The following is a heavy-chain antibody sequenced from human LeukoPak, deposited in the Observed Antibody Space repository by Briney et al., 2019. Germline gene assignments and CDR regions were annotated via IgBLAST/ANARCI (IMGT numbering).Heavy chain of an antibody. CDR3: ARGRIKYCSGGSCYSGSGWFDP. CDR1: GGSFSGYY. CDR2: INHSGST. V-gene: IGHV4-34*01. Sequence: SENLSLTCAVYGGSFSGYYWSWIRQPPGKGLEWIGEINHSGSTNYNPSLKSRVTISVDTSENQFSLKLSSVTAADTAVYYCARGRIKYCSGGSCYSGSGWFDPWGQGTLVTVSS. D-gene: IGHD2-15*01. J-gene: IGHJ5*02.